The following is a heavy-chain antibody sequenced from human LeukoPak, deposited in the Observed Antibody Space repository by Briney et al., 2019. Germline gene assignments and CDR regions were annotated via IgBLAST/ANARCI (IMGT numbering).Heavy chain of an antibody. D-gene: IGHD1-1*01. CDR3: ARGDDFSGDH. CDR2: IHQEGKEK. J-gene: IGHJ4*02. Sequence: GGARRLSCEVSGCTFSNFGRIGVGQAPGGGREGVANIHQEGKEKYNVESVKGRFTISRDNAKNLLFLQMNGLRVEDTAVYYCARGDDFSGDHWGQGTLVTVSS. V-gene: IGHV3-7*04. CDR1: GCTFSNFG.